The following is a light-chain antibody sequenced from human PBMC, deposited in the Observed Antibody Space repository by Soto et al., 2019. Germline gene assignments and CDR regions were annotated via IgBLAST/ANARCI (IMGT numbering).Light chain of an antibody. CDR3: QHYVTSSIT. CDR1: QSVSSY. CDR2: GAS. Sequence: EIVLTQSPATLSLSPGERATLSCRASQSVSSYLAWYQQKPGQAPRLLIYGASSRATGTPDRISGGGSGTHFTLTISRLEPEDFAVYYCQHYVTSSITFGQGTRLEN. J-gene: IGKJ5*01. V-gene: IGKV3-20*01.